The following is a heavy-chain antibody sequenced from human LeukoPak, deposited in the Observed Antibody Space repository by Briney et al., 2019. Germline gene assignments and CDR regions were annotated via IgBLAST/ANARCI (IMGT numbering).Heavy chain of an antibody. V-gene: IGHV3-53*01. J-gene: IGHJ4*02. D-gene: IGHD3-22*01. CDR2: IHYDGKI. Sequence: GGSLRLSCAASGFSVSGKFMSWVRQAPGKGLEWVSIIHYDGKIRYADSVKGRFTISRDNSKNTLYLQMNSLRAEDTAVYYCAKVVARTYYDSSGYFDYWGQGTLVTVSS. CDR1: GFSVSGKF. CDR3: AKVVARTYYDSSGYFDY.